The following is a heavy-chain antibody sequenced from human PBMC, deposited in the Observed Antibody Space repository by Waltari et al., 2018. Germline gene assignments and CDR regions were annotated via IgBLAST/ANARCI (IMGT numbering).Heavy chain of an antibody. V-gene: IGHV3-15*01. CDR3: TTLDAPWGG. J-gene: IGHJ4*01. CDR1: GFRFTPAC. CDR2: VTGQNDGSKT. D-gene: IGHD7-27*01. Sequence: EVQMVESGGGSMKPGDSLRLSCVASGFRFTPACLPWVRQAAGKGLEWVGRVTGQNDGSKTDFAASVRGRFSVSRDDSQNMVFFQMSGLGIEDTAVYYCTTLDAPWGGWGHGTLVTVSS.